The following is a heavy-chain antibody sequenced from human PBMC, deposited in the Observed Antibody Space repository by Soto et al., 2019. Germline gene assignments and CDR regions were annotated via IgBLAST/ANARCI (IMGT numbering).Heavy chain of an antibody. CDR1: GYSFTGNS. J-gene: IGHJ4*02. Sequence: ASVKVSCKTSGYSFTGNSIHWVRQAPGQGLEWMGLINPNTGGTYFAQKFQGRVTLTTDTSISTAYMELSSLRSDETAIYYCARDRSGSYDDWGQGTLVTVSS. D-gene: IGHD1-26*01. CDR2: INPNTGGT. CDR3: ARDRSGSYDD. V-gene: IGHV1-2*02.